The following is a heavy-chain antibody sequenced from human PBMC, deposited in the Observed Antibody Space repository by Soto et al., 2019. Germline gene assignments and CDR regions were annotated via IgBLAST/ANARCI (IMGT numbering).Heavy chain of an antibody. V-gene: IGHV1-69*01. CDR2: ILPIFGTA. CDR3: ARVPRRWTNFGVVGAFDI. Sequence: QVQLVQSGAEVKKPGSSVKVSCKASGGTFSSYAISWVRQAPGQGLEWMGGILPIFGTANYAQKFQGRVTITAEESTSTGYMELRSLKSEDTAVYYCARVPRRWTNFGVVGAFDIWGQGTMVTVSS. CDR1: GGTFSSYA. D-gene: IGHD3-3*01. J-gene: IGHJ3*02.